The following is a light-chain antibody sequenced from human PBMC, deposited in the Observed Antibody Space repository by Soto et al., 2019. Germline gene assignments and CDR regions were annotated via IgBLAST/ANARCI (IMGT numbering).Light chain of an antibody. J-gene: IGKJ5*01. CDR2: GAS. CDR1: QSVSSSY. CDR3: QQYGSSPPIT. Sequence: EVVLTQSPGTLSLSPGEGATLSCRASQSVSSSYLAWYQQKPGQAPRLLIYGASSRATGIPDRFSGSGSGTGFTLTISRLEPEDFAVYYCQQYGSSPPITFGQGTRLEIK. V-gene: IGKV3-20*01.